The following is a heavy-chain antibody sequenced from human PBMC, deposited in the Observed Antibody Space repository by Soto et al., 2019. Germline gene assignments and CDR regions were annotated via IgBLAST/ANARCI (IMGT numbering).Heavy chain of an antibody. CDR2: INSDGSST. CDR1: GFTLSSYW. J-gene: IGHJ4*02. CDR3: TSGPPMYCSSSSCYASPFDY. Sequence: GGSLRLSCAASGFTLSSYWMHWVRQAPGKGLVWVSRINSDGSSTSYADSVKGRFTISRDNAKNTLYLQMNSLRAEDTAVYYCTSGPPMYCSSSSCYASPFDYWGQGTLVTVSS. V-gene: IGHV3-74*01. D-gene: IGHD2-2*01.